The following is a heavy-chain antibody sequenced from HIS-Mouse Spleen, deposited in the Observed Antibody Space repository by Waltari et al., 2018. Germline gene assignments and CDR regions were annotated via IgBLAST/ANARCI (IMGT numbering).Heavy chain of an antibody. CDR3: AREIPYSSSWYDWYFDL. D-gene: IGHD6-13*01. CDR2: IYDSGRT. V-gene: IGHV4-39*07. Sequence: QLQLLVAGPGLVKPSETLSLTCTVSGGSISSSSYYWGWIRQPPGKGLGWIGSIYDSGRTYYNPAIKSRVTISVDTSKNQFSLKLGSVTAADTAVYYCAREIPYSSSWYDWYFDLWGRGTLVTVSS. CDR1: GGSISSSSYY. J-gene: IGHJ2*01.